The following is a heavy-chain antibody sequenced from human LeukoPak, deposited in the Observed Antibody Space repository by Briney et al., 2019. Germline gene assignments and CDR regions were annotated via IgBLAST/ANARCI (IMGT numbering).Heavy chain of an antibody. CDR2: IWSDGSNK. D-gene: IGHD1-1*01. CDR3: AREGPPGYGIRLYYFDY. J-gene: IGHJ4*02. Sequence: QPGRSLRLSCAASGFTFSSYGMHWVRQAPGKGLEWVAGIWSDGSNKYYADSVKGRFIISRDNSKDTLYLQMNSLRAEDTAVYYCAREGPPGYGIRLYYFDYWGQGTLVTVSS. CDR1: GFTFSSYG. V-gene: IGHV3-33*01.